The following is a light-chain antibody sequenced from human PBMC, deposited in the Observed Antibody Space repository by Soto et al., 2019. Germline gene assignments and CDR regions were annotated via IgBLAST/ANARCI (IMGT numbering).Light chain of an antibody. J-gene: IGKJ1*01. Sequence: DILMTQSPVTLSVSPGDGATLSCRASQSVGSNLAWYQQKPGQAPRLLIYGASTRATGVPARFSGSGSGTEFTLTISSLPSEDFAVYYCQQFSNWPRTFGQGTKVEIK. CDR1: QSVGSN. CDR2: GAS. CDR3: QQFSNWPRT. V-gene: IGKV3-15*01.